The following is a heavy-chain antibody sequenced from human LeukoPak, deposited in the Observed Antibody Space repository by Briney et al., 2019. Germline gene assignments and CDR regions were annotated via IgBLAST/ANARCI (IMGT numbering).Heavy chain of an antibody. CDR2: INHSGST. D-gene: IGHD3-16*02. V-gene: IGHV4-34*01. CDR1: GGSFSDYY. CDR3: AGGHGRAWEISAY. Sequence: PSETLSLTCDVYGGSFSDYYWTWIRQPPGKGLEWIGEINHSGSTYYNPSLKSRLAISVDTSKIQFSLKLSSVTAADTAVYYCAGGHGRAWEISAYWGQGTLVTVSS. J-gene: IGHJ4*02.